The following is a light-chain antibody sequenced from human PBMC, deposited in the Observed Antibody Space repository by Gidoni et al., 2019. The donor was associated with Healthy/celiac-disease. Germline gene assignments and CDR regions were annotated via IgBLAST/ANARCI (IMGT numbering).Light chain of an antibody. Sequence: QSALTQPAAVSGSPGQSITISCTGTSSDVGGYNYVSWYQQHPGKAPKLLIYEVSNRPSGVSNLFSGSKSGTTASLTISGLPAEYEADYYCSSYTSSSTLGVFGVGTKLTVL. CDR3: SSYTSSSTLGV. CDR1: SSDVGGYNY. V-gene: IGLV2-14*01. J-gene: IGLJ3*02. CDR2: EVS.